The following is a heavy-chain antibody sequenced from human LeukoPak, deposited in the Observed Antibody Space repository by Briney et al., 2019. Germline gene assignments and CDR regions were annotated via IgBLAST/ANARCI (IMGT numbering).Heavy chain of an antibody. V-gene: IGHV3-33*06. CDR2: IWYDGSNK. D-gene: IGHD6-19*01. CDR1: GFTFSSYG. J-gene: IGHJ5*02. CDR3: AKDRTVAGNGLDP. Sequence: GRSLGLSCAASGFTFSSYGMHWVRQAPGKGLEWVAVIWYDGSNKYYADSVKGRFTISRDNSKNTLYLQMNSLRAEDTAVYYCAKDRTVAGNGLDPWGQGTLVTVSS.